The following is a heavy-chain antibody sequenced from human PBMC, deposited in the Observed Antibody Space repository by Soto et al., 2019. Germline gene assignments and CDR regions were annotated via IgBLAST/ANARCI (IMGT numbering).Heavy chain of an antibody. D-gene: IGHD3-22*01. V-gene: IGHV4-34*01. J-gene: IGHJ5*01. CDR1: GGSFIGHS. CDR3: STRAYDTNGYYRFDP. CDR2: INHSGRV. Sequence: KTSETLSLTCAVYGGSFIGHSCTFIRHSPVKGLEWIGDINHSGRVNYSPSLKSRVTISLDTSKNQFSLTLSAVTAADTAMYYCSTRAYDTNGYYRFDPWGQGTLVTVSS.